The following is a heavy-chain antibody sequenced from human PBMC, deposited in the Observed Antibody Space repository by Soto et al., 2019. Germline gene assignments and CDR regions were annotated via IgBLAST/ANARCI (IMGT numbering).Heavy chain of an antibody. Sequence: QVQLVQSGAEVKKPWASVKDSCKASGYTFTSYDINWVRQATGQGLEWMGWMNPKSGNTGYAQKSHGRVTMTRNTSISTAYRELSSLRSDDTAVYYCERTLYGHNADSGGQGTLVTVSS. CDR1: GYTFTSYD. V-gene: IGHV1-8*01. CDR3: ERTLYGHNADS. J-gene: IGHJ4*02. D-gene: IGHD4-17*01. CDR2: MNPKSGNT.